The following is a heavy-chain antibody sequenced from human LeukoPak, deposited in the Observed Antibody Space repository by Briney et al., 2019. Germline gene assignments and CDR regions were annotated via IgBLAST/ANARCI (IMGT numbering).Heavy chain of an antibody. CDR1: GGSFSVYY. V-gene: IGHV4-34*01. J-gene: IGHJ5*02. CDR2: INHSGST. D-gene: IGHD6-19*01. CDR3: ARDWDMGSGA. Sequence: SETLSLTCAVYGGSFSVYYWTWIRQPPGKGLEWIGEINHSGSTNYNPSLKSRVTISVDTSKNQFSLKLSSVTAADTAVYYCARDWDMGSGAWGQGTLVTVSS.